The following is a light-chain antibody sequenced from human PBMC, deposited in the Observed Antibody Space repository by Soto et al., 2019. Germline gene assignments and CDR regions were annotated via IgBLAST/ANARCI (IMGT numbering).Light chain of an antibody. CDR1: QSVLYSSNNRNY. CDR3: QQYYRSPPT. J-gene: IGKJ2*01. Sequence: DIVMTQSPDSLAVSLGERATINCKSSQSVLYSSNNRNYLAWYQHKPGQPPKLLIYWASTRESGVPDRISGSGSGTDFTLTISSLQAEDVAVYYCQQYYRSPPTFGQGTKLEIK. V-gene: IGKV4-1*01. CDR2: WAS.